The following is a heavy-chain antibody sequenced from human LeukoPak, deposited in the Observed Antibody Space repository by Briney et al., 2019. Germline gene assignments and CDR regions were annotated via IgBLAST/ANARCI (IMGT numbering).Heavy chain of an antibody. CDR1: GGSISSGGYY. D-gene: IGHD3-3*01. CDR2: IYHSGST. CDR3: ATRSIFGVVIPV. J-gene: IGHJ6*04. Sequence: SETLFLTCTVSGGSISSGGYYWSWIRQPPGKGLEWIGYIYHSGSTYYNPSLKSRVTISVDRSKNQFSLKLSSVTAADTAVYYCATRSIFGVVIPVWGKGTTVTVSS. V-gene: IGHV4-30-2*01.